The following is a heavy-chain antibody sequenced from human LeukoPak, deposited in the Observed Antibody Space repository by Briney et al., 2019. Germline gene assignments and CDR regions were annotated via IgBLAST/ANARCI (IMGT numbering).Heavy chain of an antibody. D-gene: IGHD6-19*01. Sequence: ASVKVSCKASGYTFTGYYMHWVRQAPGQGLEWMGRINPNSGGTNYAQKFQGRVTMTTDTSTSTAYMELRSLRSDDTAVYYCARDRIAVAGPLNYWGQGTLVTVSS. CDR2: INPNSGGT. CDR1: GYTFTGYY. J-gene: IGHJ4*02. V-gene: IGHV1-2*06. CDR3: ARDRIAVAGPLNY.